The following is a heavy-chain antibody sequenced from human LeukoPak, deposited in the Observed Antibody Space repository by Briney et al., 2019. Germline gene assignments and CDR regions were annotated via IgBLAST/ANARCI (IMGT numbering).Heavy chain of an antibody. Sequence: GGSLRLSCAASGFTFRSYWMIWGRQAPGKGLVYVSHMNTDGSTTNYVDSVKGRFTISRDNAKNTLYLQMDSLRAEDTAVYYCGRDNTGSVDYWGQGTLVTVSS. D-gene: IGHD3-10*01. V-gene: IGHV3-74*01. CDR2: MNTDGSTT. CDR1: GFTFRSYW. CDR3: GRDNTGSVDY. J-gene: IGHJ4*02.